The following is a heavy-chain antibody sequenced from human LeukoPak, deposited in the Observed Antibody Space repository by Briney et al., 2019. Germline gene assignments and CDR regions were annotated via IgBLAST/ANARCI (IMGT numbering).Heavy chain of an antibody. CDR2: INSDGSSA. V-gene: IGHV3-74*01. J-gene: IGHJ4*02. Sequence: PGGSLRLSCAASGFSFSSYWMHWVRQAPGKGLVWVSAINSDGSSATHADSVEGRFTISRDNAKNTLYLQMNSLRAEDTAVYYCARPGRGYSYVSFDYWGQGTLVTVSS. CDR3: ARPGRGYSYVSFDY. D-gene: IGHD5-18*01. CDR1: GFSFSSYW.